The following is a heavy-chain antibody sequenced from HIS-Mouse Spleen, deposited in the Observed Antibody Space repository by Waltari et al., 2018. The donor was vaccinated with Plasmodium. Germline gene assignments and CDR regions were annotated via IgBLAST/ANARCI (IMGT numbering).Heavy chain of an antibody. V-gene: IGHV3-23*01. CDR1: GFTFSSNA. CDR2: SGGIGGST. J-gene: IGHJ4*02. Sequence: EVQLLESGGGLVQPGGSLRLSCAASGFTFSSNAMRWVRQAPGKGLGWCSASGGIGGSTYYADSLKGRFTISRDNSKNTLYLQRNSLRAEDTAVYYCAKSSKGTGDLWDYWGQGTLVTVSS. D-gene: IGHD7-27*01. CDR3: AKSSKGTGDLWDY.